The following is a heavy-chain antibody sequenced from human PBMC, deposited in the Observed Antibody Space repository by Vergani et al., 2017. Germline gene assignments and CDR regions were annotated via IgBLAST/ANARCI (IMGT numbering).Heavy chain of an antibody. V-gene: IGHV3-33*01. CDR3: ARDLYDDYGESHFVY. CDR2: IWYDGSNK. Sequence: QVQLVESGGGVVQPGRSLRLSCAASGFTFSSYGMHWVRQAPGKGLEWVAVIWYDGSNKYYADSVKGRFTISRDNSKNTLYLQMNSLRAEDTAVYYCARDLYDDYGESHFVYGRQGTLIIVSS. J-gene: IGHJ4*02. D-gene: IGHD4-17*01. CDR1: GFTFSSYG.